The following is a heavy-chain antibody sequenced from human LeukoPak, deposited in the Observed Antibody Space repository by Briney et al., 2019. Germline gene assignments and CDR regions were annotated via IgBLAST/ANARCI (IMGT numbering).Heavy chain of an antibody. D-gene: IGHD3-10*01. Sequence: GGSLRLSCAVSGFTFSSYSMNWVRQAPGKGLEWVSSISSSSSYIWYADSVKGRFTISRDNAKNSLYLQMNSLRAEDTAVYYCARDRITMVWGSWGGSDYWGQGTLVTVSS. CDR2: ISSSSSYI. V-gene: IGHV3-21*01. J-gene: IGHJ4*02. CDR1: GFTFSSYS. CDR3: ARDRITMVWGSWGGSDY.